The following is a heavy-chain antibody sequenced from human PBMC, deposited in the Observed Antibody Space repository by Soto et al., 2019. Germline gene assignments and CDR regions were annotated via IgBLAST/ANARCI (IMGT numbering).Heavy chain of an antibody. D-gene: IGHD2-2*01. CDR1: GSSLDSYS. CDR3: ARVMEDIVVGNNYYYYGMDV. V-gene: IGHV3-21*01. J-gene: IGHJ6*02. Sequence: PWGSLRLSCVASGSSLDSYSMNWLRQAPGKGLEWVSSISSGSRFIYYTDSVKGRFTISRDNAKNSLYLQMSSLRAEDTAVYYCARVMEDIVVGNNYYYYGMDVWGQGTTVTVSS. CDR2: ISSGSRFI.